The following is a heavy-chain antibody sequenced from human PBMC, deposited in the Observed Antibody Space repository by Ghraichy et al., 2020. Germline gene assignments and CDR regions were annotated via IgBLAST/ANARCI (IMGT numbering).Heavy chain of an antibody. D-gene: IGHD2-15*01. Sequence: SETLSLTCTVSGGSISSGAYYWSWIRQHPGKGLEWIGYIYFSGSTYYNPSLKSRVTISVDTSKNQFSLKLSSVTAADTAVYYCARKDRRQCLDFWGQGTLVTVSS. CDR3: ARKDRRQCLDF. CDR2: IYFSGST. CDR1: GGSISSGAYY. V-gene: IGHV4-31*03. J-gene: IGHJ4*02.